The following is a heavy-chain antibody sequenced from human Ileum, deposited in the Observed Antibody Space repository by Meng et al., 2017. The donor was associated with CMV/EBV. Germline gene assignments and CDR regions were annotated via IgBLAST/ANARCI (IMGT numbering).Heavy chain of an antibody. D-gene: IGHD6-19*01. CDR1: GFTFNIYW. J-gene: IGHJ4*02. V-gene: IGHV3-74*01. CDR2: IKTNGIIT. CDR3: ARGEVAVGGNEDY. Sequence: ASGFTFNIYWMHWVRQAPGKGLVWVSRIKTNGIITNYADSVKGRFSISRDNAENTLYLQMNSLRVEDTAVYYCARGEVAVGGNEDYWGQGTLVTVSS.